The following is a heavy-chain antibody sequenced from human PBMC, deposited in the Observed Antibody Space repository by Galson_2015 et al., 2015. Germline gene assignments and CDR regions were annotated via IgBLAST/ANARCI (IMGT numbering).Heavy chain of an antibody. V-gene: IGHV3-9*01. CDR3: AKADYDSSGYPDACDI. Sequence: SLRLSCAASGFTFGNYAMHWVRQAPGKGLEWVSGIRWDRGSIGYADSVKGRFTISRDNAKNSLYLQMNSLRAEDTALYYCAKADYDSSGYPDACDIWGQATMVTVPS. D-gene: IGHD3-22*01. J-gene: IGHJ3*02. CDR1: GFTFGNYA. CDR2: IRWDRGSI.